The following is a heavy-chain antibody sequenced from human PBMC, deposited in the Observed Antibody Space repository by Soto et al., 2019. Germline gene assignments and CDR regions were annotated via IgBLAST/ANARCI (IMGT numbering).Heavy chain of an antibody. J-gene: IGHJ4*02. CDR1: GFTFSSYG. D-gene: IGHD3-10*01. Sequence: PGGSLRLSCAASGFTFSSYGMHWVRQAPGKGLEWVAVISYDGSNKYYADSVKGRFTISRDNSKNTLYLQMNSLRAEDTAVYYCAKDGITMVRGVRWADYWGQGTLVTVSS. V-gene: IGHV3-30*18. CDR2: ISYDGSNK. CDR3: AKDGITMVRGVRWADY.